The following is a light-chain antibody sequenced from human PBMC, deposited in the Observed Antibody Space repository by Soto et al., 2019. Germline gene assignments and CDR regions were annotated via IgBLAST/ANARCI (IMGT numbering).Light chain of an antibody. CDR1: SSDVGGYNY. J-gene: IGLJ2*01. CDR3: SSYTSSSTLV. Sequence: QSALTQPASVSGSPGQSITISCTGTSSDVGGYNYVSWYQHHPCKAPKLMIYDVSNRPSGVSNRFSGSKSGNTASLTISGLQAEDDADYYCSSYTSSSTLVFGGGTKLTVL. CDR2: DVS. V-gene: IGLV2-14*03.